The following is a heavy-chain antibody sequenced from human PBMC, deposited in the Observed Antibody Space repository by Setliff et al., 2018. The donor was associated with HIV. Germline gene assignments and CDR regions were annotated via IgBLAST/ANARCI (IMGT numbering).Heavy chain of an antibody. CDR2: ISTSGST. D-gene: IGHD3-10*01. J-gene: IGHJ5*01. Sequence: SETLSLTCTVSGGSIRSGSYYWTWIRQPAGKGLEWIGHISTSGSTNYNPSLKSRVTISVDSSKNQFSLRLSSVTAADTAVYYCARGVRVGGVIGWFDTWGHGTLVTVSS. CDR3: ARGVRVGGVIGWFDT. V-gene: IGHV4-61*09. CDR1: GGSIRSGSYY.